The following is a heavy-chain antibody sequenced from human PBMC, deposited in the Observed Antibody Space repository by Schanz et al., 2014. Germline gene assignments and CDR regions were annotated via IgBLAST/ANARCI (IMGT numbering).Heavy chain of an antibody. D-gene: IGHD3-10*01. J-gene: IGHJ4*01. CDR3: ARHAPGSGPDYNAGFDY. CDR2: IQYTGIT. V-gene: IGHV4-59*08. CDR1: GDSILSYY. Sequence: QVQLQESGPRLVKSSETLSLACVVSGDSILSYYWSWIRQSPGKGLDWIGYIQYTGITNYNPSLQSRVTMPVDTPKNRVSMGLSSVTAADTAFYYCARHAPGSGPDYNAGFDYWGQGILVTVSS.